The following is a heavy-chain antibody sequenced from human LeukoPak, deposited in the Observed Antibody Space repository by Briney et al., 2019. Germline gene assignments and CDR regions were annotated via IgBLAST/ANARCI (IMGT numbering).Heavy chain of an antibody. CDR2: IYYSGNT. D-gene: IGHD3-3*01. CDR1: GGSVSSSTYY. J-gene: IGHJ5*02. CDR3: ARQINFWSGYNP. Sequence: SETLSLTCTVSGGSVSSSTYYWGWIRQPPGKGLEWIGNIYYSGNTYYNPSLKSRVTISVDTSKNHFSLKLNSVTAADTAVYYCARQINFWSGYNPWGQGPLVTVSS. V-gene: IGHV4-39*01.